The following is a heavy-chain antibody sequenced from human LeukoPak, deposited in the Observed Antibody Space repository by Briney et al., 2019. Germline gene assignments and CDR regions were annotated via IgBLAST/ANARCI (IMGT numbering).Heavy chain of an antibody. D-gene: IGHD3-22*01. V-gene: IGHV1-46*01. CDR3: ARDRYYYDSSGYQHWYFDL. CDR1: GYTFTGYY. Sequence: ASVKVSCKASGYTFTGYYMHWVRQAPGQGLEWMGIINPSGDNTWYAQKFQGRVTMTRDMATSTDYMEVSSLRSEDTAVYYCARDRYYYDSSGYQHWYFDLWGRGTPVTVSS. CDR2: INPSGDNT. J-gene: IGHJ2*01.